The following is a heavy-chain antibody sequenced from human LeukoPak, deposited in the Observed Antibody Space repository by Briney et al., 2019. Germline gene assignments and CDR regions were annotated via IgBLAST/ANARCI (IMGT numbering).Heavy chain of an antibody. V-gene: IGHV4-4*02. D-gene: IGHD6-13*01. CDR2: IYHSGST. J-gene: IGHJ4*02. Sequence: SETLSLTCAVSGGSISSSNWWSWVRQPPGKGLEWIGEIYHSGSTNYNPSLKSRVAISVDKSKNQFSLKLSSVTAADTAVYYCARGSFKEEYSSSWYELDYWGQGTLVTVSS. CDR1: GGSISSSNW. CDR3: ARGSFKEEYSSSWYELDY.